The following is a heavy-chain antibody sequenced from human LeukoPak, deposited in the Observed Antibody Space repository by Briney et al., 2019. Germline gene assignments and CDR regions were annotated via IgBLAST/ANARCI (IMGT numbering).Heavy chain of an antibody. CDR2: IWYDGSNK. J-gene: IGHJ4*02. Sequence: GMSLRLSCAASGFTFSSYGMHWVRQAPGKGLEWVAVIWYDGSNKYYADSVKGRFTISRDNSKNTLYLQVNSLRAEDTAVYFCARDQGNMGKFYFDYWGQGTLVTVSS. CDR1: GFTFSSYG. V-gene: IGHV3-33*01. CDR3: ARDQGNMGKFYFDY. D-gene: IGHD3-16*01.